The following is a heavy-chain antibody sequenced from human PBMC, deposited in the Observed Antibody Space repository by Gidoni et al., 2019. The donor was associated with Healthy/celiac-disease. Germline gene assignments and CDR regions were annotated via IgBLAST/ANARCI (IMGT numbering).Heavy chain of an antibody. CDR1: GGSISSSSYY. Sequence: QLQLQESGPGLVKPSETLSLTCTVSGGSISSSSYYWGWIRQPPGKGLEWIGSIYYSGSTYYNPSLKSRVTISVDTSKNQFSLKLSSVTAADTAVYYCARVWVGIATVDLGGWFDPWGQGTLVTVSS. D-gene: IGHD3-16*01. V-gene: IGHV4-39*07. CDR2: IYYSGST. CDR3: ARVWVGIATVDLGGWFDP. J-gene: IGHJ5*02.